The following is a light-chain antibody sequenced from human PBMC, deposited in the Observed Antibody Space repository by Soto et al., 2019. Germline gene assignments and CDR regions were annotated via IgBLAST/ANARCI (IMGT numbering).Light chain of an antibody. J-gene: IGKJ1*01. V-gene: IGKV3-15*01. CDR1: QSISSK. CDR2: GAS. Sequence: IVMTHSPSTLSLSPWERASLSFLASQSISSKLAWYQHRPGQAPRLLIYGASTRATGIPARFSGSGSGTEFTLTISSLQSEDFAVYYCQQYNKWPRTFGQGTKVDIK. CDR3: QQYNKWPRT.